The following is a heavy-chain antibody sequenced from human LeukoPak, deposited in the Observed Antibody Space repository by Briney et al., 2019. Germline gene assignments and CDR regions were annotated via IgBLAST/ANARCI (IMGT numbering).Heavy chain of an antibody. CDR2: IIPIFGTA. J-gene: IGHJ2*01. V-gene: IGHV1-69*13. CDR3: ARHDYYDSSGQINWYFDL. CDR1: GGTFSSYA. D-gene: IGHD3-22*01. Sequence: ASVKVSCKASGGTFSSYAISRVRQAPGQGLEWMGGIIPIFGTANYAQKFQGRVTITADESTSTAYMELSSPRSEDTAVHYCARHDYYDSSGQINWYFDLWGRGTLVTVSS.